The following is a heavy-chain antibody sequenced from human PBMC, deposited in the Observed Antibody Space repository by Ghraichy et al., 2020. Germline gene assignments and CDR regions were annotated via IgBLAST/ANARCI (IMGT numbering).Heavy chain of an antibody. J-gene: IGHJ4*02. Sequence: GGSLRLSCAASGFTFSSYAMSWVRQAPGKGLEWVSAISGSGGSTYYADSVKGRFTISRDNSKNTLYLQMNSLRAEDTAVYYCAKGARNAYCSGGSCYPDYWGQGTLVTVSS. D-gene: IGHD2-15*01. CDR2: ISGSGGST. CDR1: GFTFSSYA. CDR3: AKGARNAYCSGGSCYPDY. V-gene: IGHV3-23*01.